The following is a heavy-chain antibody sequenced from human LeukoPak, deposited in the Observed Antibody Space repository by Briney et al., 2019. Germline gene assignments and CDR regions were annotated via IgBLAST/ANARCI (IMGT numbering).Heavy chain of an antibody. CDR2: INHSGST. CDR3: ASGVIQQQLVQNWFDP. CDR1: GGSFSGYY. V-gene: IGHV4-34*01. J-gene: IGHJ5*02. Sequence: SETLSLTCAVYGGSFSGYYWSWIRQPPGKGLEWIGEINHSGSTNYNPSLKSRVTISVDTSKNQFSLKLSSVTAADTAVYYCASGVIQQQLVQNWFDPWGQGTLVTVSS. D-gene: IGHD6-13*01.